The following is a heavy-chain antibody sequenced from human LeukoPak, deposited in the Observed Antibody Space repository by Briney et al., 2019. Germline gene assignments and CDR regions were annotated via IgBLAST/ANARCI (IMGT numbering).Heavy chain of an antibody. V-gene: IGHV3-74*01. D-gene: IGHD1-26*01. CDR1: GFTFGSYW. Sequence: PGGSLRLSCAASGFTFGSYWMHWVRQAPGKGLVWVSRINTDGGDTIYADSVKGRFPISRDNAKNTLFLQMNSLRAEDTAVYYCARDEKIVGASGQDYWGQGTLVTVSS. CDR2: INTDGGDT. CDR3: ARDEKIVGASGQDY. J-gene: IGHJ4*02.